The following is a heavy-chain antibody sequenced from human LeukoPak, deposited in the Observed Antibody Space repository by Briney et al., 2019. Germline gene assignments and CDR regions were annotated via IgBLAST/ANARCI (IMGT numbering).Heavy chain of an antibody. J-gene: IGHJ4*02. CDR1: GCTFSSYA. V-gene: IGHV1-18*04. CDR2: IRPYNDDT. CDR3: AREGSYGDYLTLDY. Sequence: GAPVKVSCKTSGCTFSSYAITWLRQTPGQGLEWMGWIRPYNDDTNYAQNFQARVAMTADTSTKTVYMELRSLTSDDTAVYFCAREGSYGDYLTLDYWGQGTLVTVSS. D-gene: IGHD4-17*01.